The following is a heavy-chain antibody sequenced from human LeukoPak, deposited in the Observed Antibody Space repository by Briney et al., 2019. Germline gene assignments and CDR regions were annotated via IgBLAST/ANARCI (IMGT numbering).Heavy chain of an antibody. J-gene: IGHJ5*02. D-gene: IGHD3-10*01. CDR2: ISAYNGNT. Sequence: ASVKVSCKASGYTFTNYHMNWVRQAPGQGLEWMGWISAYNGNTNYAQKLQGRVTMTTDTSTSTAYMELRSLRSDDTAVYYCARDAYYYGSGGRWFDPWGQGTLVTVSS. V-gene: IGHV1-18*04. CDR3: ARDAYYYGSGGRWFDP. CDR1: GYTFTNYH.